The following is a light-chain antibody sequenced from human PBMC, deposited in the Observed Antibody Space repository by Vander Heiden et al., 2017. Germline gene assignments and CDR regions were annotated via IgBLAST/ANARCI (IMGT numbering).Light chain of an antibody. CDR3: CSYAGSSTLV. Sequence: SALTQPASVSGSPGQSITISCTGTSSAVGSYNLVSWYQQHPGKAPKLMIYEVSKRPSGVSNRFSGSKSGNTASLRISGLQAEDEADYYCCSYAGSSTLVFGGGTKLTVL. CDR2: EVS. V-gene: IGLV2-23*02. CDR1: SSAVGSYNL. J-gene: IGLJ2*01.